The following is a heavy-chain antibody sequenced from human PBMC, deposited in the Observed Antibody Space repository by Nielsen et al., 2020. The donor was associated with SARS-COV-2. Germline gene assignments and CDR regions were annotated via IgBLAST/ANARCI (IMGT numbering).Heavy chain of an antibody. CDR2: IFSNDEK. Sequence: SGPTLVKPTETLTLTCTVSGFSLSNARMGVGWIRQPPGRALESLAHIFSNDEKSYSTSLKSRLTISKDTSKSQVVLTMTNMDPVDTATHYCARIQLELRLFYFYYSMDVWGKGTTVTVSS. V-gene: IGHV2-26*01. J-gene: IGHJ6*03. CDR3: ARIQLELRLFYFYYSMDV. CDR1: GFSLSNARMG. D-gene: IGHD1-7*01.